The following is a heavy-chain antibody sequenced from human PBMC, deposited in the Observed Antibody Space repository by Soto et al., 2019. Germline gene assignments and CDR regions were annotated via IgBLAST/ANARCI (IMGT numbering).Heavy chain of an antibody. Sequence: GASVKVSCKASGYTFTSYYMHWVRQAPGQGLEWMGIINPSGGSTSYAQKFQGRVTMTRDTSTSTVYMELSSLRSEDTAVYYCARRGDDSSGYFYSAAGFLDVWGQGTTVTVSS. D-gene: IGHD3-22*01. J-gene: IGHJ6*02. CDR1: GYTFTSYY. CDR3: ARRGDDSSGYFYSAAGFLDV. CDR2: INPSGGST. V-gene: IGHV1-46*01.